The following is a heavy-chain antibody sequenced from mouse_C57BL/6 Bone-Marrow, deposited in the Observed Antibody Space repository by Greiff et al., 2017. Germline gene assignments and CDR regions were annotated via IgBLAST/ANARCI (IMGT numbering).Heavy chain of an antibody. J-gene: IGHJ1*03. V-gene: IGHV5-6*01. CDR2: ISSGGSYT. D-gene: IGHD1-1*01. CDR1: GFTFSSYG. Sequence: EVQRVESGGDLVKPGGSLKLSCAASGFTFSSYGMSWVRQTPDKRLEWVATISSGGSYTYYPDSVKGRFTISRDNAKNTLYLQMSRLKSEDTAMYYCARQGYYYGSDWYFDVWGTGTTVTVSS. CDR3: ARQGYYYGSDWYFDV.